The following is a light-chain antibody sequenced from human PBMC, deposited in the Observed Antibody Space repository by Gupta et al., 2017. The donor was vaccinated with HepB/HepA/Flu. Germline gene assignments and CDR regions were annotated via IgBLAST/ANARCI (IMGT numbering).Light chain of an antibody. V-gene: IGKV3-15*01. CDR2: GAA. J-gene: IGKJ1*01. CDR3: QQYNNCPPWT. CDR1: QSVSSN. Sequence: EIAMTQSPATLSVTPGERATLSCRASQSVSSNLSWDQQKPGQAPRLRIYGAATRATGIPARYSGSGCGTECTLTISSLQSEDFAVYDYQQYNNCPPWTFGRGTKVEIK.